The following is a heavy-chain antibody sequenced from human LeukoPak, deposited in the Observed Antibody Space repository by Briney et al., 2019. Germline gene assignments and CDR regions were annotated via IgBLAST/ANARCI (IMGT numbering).Heavy chain of an antibody. J-gene: IGHJ4*02. V-gene: IGHV3-7*01. CDR3: ALLGDYVNFDY. CDR1: GFTFSSYW. Sequence: GGSLRLSCAASGFTFSSYWMTWVRQALGKGLEWVANIKPDGSEKYYVDSVKGRFTFSRDNAKNSLYLQMNSLRAEDTAVYYCALLGDYVNFDYWGQGTLVTVSS. CDR2: IKPDGSEK. D-gene: IGHD4-17*01.